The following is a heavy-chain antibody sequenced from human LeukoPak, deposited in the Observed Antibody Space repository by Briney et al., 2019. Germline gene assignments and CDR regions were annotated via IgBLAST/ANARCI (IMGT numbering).Heavy chain of an antibody. CDR2: IFSSGIT. V-gene: IGHV4-4*07. Sequence: SETLSLTCTVSGGSISSYYWSWIRQPAGKGLEWIGRIFSSGITKYNPSLKSRVTMSVDTSKNQFSPRLSSVTAADTAVYYCARDAPYGDFWFDPWGQGTLVTVSS. D-gene: IGHD4-17*01. J-gene: IGHJ5*02. CDR3: ARDAPYGDFWFDP. CDR1: GGSISSYY.